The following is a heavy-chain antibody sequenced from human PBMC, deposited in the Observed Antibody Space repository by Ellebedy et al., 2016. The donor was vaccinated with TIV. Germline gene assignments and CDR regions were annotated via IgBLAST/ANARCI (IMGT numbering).Heavy chain of an antibody. J-gene: IGHJ4*02. CDR3: ARGVSYFDY. Sequence: GGSLRLSCAASGFTFSTYGIHWVRQAPGKGLEWVAVISNDGSNKYYGDSMKGRLTISRDNAKNTLYLQMNSLRPEDTAVYYCARGVSYFDYWGQGTLVTVSS. CDR1: GFTFSTYG. CDR2: ISNDGSNK. D-gene: IGHD3-16*01. V-gene: IGHV3-30*03.